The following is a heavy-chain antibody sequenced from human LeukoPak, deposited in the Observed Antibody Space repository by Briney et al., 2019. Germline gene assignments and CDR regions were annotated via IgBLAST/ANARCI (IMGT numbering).Heavy chain of an antibody. V-gene: IGHV4-59*01. CDR1: GGSISSYY. J-gene: IGHJ4*02. CDR3: ARQYCSSTSCYMSFDY. CDR2: IYYSGST. Sequence: SETLSLTCTASGGSISSYYWSWIRQPPGKGLEWLGYIYYSGSTNYNPSLKSRVTISVDTSKNQFSLKLSSVTAADTAVYYCARQYCSSTSCYMSFDYWGQGTLVTVSS. D-gene: IGHD2-2*02.